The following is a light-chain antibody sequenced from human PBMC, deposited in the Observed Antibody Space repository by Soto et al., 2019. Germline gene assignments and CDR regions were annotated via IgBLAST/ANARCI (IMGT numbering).Light chain of an antibody. J-gene: IGLJ1*01. Sequence: QSVLTQPPSVSWAPGQRVTISCTGSSSNIGAGYDVHWYQQLPGTAPKLLIYGNSNRPSGVPDRFSGSKSGTSASLAITGLQAADEADYFCKSYAGSNTYVFGSGTKVTVL. V-gene: IGLV1-40*01. CDR2: GNS. CDR1: SSNIGAGYD. CDR3: KSYAGSNTYV.